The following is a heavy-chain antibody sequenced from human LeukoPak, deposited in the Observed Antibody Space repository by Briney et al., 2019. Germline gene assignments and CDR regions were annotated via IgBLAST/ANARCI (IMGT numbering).Heavy chain of an antibody. V-gene: IGHV4-59*01. CDR3: ARMMEDTYYYYGMDV. CDR2: IYYSGST. D-gene: IGHD2-15*01. Sequence: SETLSLTCTVSGGSLSSYYWSWIRQPPGKGLEWIGYIYYSGSTNYNPSLKSRVTISVDTSKKQFCLTLSSVTAADTAVYYCARMMEDTYYYYGMDVWGKGTTVTVSS. CDR1: GGSLSSYY. J-gene: IGHJ6*04.